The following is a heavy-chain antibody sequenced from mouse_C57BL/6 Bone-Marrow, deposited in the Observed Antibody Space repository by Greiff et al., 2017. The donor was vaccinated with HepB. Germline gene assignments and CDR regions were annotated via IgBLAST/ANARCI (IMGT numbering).Heavy chain of an antibody. D-gene: IGHD1-1*01. CDR1: GYSITSDY. V-gene: IGHV3-8*01. J-gene: IGHJ1*03. CDR2: ISYSGST. CDR3: ARYYYGSSFSHWYFDV. Sequence: EVMLVESGPGLAKPSQTLSLTCSVTGYSITSDYWNWIRKFPGNKLEYMGYISYSGSTYYNPSLKSRISITRDTSKNQYYLQLNSVTTEDTATYYCARYYYGSSFSHWYFDVWGTGTTVTVSS.